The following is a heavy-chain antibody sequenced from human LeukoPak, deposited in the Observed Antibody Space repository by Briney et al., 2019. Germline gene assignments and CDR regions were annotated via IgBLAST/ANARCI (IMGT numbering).Heavy chain of an antibody. V-gene: IGHV3-7*04. CDR3: ARARYGGTYSGALDI. CDR1: TFTFNNNW. J-gene: IGHJ3*02. CDR2: IKQDGGEK. Sequence: GGSLTCSCSAYTFTFNNNWMSWHRQAPGLGLQWVDNIKQDGGEKYYVDSVKGRFTISRDNANSSLSLQMNSLRAEDTDAYYCARARYGGTYSGALDICGPGTMVTVSS. D-gene: IGHD1-26*01.